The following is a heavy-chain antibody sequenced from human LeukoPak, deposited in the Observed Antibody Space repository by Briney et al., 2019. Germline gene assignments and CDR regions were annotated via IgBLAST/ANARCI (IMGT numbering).Heavy chain of an antibody. J-gene: IGHJ3*02. Sequence: GGSLRLSGVASGFTLRSYGLNWVRQAPGKGLEWVSFISTSSSYIYYGDSVKGRFTISRDNAKNSLFLQMNSLRAEDTAVYYCVRALNGWLEAFDIWGQGTMVTVSS. CDR2: ISTSSSYI. CDR3: VRALNGWLEAFDI. D-gene: IGHD6-19*01. V-gene: IGHV3-21*06. CDR1: GFTLRSYG.